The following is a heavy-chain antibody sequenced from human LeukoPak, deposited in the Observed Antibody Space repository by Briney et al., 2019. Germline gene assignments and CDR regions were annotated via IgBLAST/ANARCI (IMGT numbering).Heavy chain of an antibody. D-gene: IGHD5-24*01. CDR1: GFTFRSYR. CDR3: VRDGDDFNFDY. CDR2: VIRDGSFK. Sequence: GGSLRLSCAASGFTFRSYRIHWLRQAPGKALEWVSRVIRDGSFKNYEDSVKGRFTISRDNAKNTLYLQMSSLRAEDTVVYFCVRDGDDFNFDYWGQGSLVTVSS. V-gene: IGHV3-74*01. J-gene: IGHJ4*02.